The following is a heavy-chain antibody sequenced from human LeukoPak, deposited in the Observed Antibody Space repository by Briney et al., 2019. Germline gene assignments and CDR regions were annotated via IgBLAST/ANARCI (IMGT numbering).Heavy chain of an antibody. CDR3: ARHHIVVVVAATLGWFDP. D-gene: IGHD2-15*01. J-gene: IGHJ5*02. V-gene: IGHV4-39*01. Sequence: SETLSLTCTVSGGSISSSSYYCGWIRQPPGKGLEWIGSIYYSGSTYYNPSLKSRVTISVDTSKNQFSLKLSSVTAADTAVYYCARHHIVVVVAATLGWFDPWGQGTLVTVSS. CDR2: IYYSGST. CDR1: GGSISSSSYY.